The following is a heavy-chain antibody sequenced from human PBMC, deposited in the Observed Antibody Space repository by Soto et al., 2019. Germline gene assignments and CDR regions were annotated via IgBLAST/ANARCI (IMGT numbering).Heavy chain of an antibody. CDR2: IIPSFGTT. CDR1: GGTFSSYA. J-gene: IGHJ4*02. Sequence: SVKVSCKASGGTFSSYAISWVRQAPGQGLEWMGIIIPSFGTTSYAQKFQGRVTMTRDTSTSTVYMELSSLRSEDTAVYYCARNYGQNLGYWGQGTLVTVSS. V-gene: IGHV1-69*05. D-gene: IGHD4-17*01. CDR3: ARNYGQNLGY.